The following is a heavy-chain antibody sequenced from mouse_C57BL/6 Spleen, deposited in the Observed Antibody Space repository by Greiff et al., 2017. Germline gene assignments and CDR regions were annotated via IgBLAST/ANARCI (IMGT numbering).Heavy chain of an antibody. CDR2: ISYDGSN. J-gene: IGHJ4*01. D-gene: IGHD1-1*01. V-gene: IGHV3-6*01. CDR1: GYSITSGYY. Sequence: EVHLVESGPGLVKPSQSLSLTCSVTGYSITSGYYWNWIRQFPGNKLEWMGYISYDGSNNYNPSLKNRISITRYTSKNQFFLKLNSVTTEDTATYYCAIYYGSSYDAMDYWGQGTSVTVSS. CDR3: AIYYGSSYDAMDY.